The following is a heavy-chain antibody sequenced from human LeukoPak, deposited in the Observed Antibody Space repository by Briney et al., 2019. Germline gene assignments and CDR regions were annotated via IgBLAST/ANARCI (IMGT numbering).Heavy chain of an antibody. V-gene: IGHV1-2*02. CDR3: AREDYGEGFDP. Sequence: ASVKVPCNASGYTFTGYYMHWVRQAPGQGLGWMGWINPNSGGTNYAQKFQGRVTMTRDTSISTAYMELSRLRSDDTAVYYCAREDYGEGFDPWGQGTLVTVSS. CDR2: INPNSGGT. D-gene: IGHD4/OR15-4a*01. CDR1: GYTFTGYY. J-gene: IGHJ5*02.